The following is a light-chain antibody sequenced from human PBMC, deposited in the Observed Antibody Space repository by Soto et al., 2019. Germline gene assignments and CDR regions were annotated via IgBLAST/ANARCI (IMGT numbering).Light chain of an antibody. V-gene: IGKV3-11*01. CDR1: RSVSSN. J-gene: IGKJ4*01. Sequence: VLTQSPATLSFSPGETATLSCRTSRSVSSNLVWYQQKPGQAPRLLIYAASKRAPGIPARFSGGGSGTDFTLTISSLEPEDFAVYYCQQRSSWPLTFGGGTKVEIK. CDR3: QQRSSWPLT. CDR2: AAS.